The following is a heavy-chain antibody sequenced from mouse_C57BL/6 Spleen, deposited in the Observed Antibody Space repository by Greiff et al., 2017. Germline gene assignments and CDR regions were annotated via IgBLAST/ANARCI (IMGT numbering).Heavy chain of an antibody. V-gene: IGHV14-1*01. D-gene: IGHD1-2*01. CDR1: GFNIKDYY. CDR2: IDPEDGDT. J-gene: IGHJ3*01. Sequence: EVQLQQSGAELVRPGASVKLSCTASGFNIKDYYMHWVKQRPEQGLEWIGRIDPEDGDTEYAPQFQGKATMTADPSSNTAYLQLSSLTSEDTAVYYCTTGAFIAGGFDYWGQGTLVTVSA. CDR3: TTGAFIAGGFDY.